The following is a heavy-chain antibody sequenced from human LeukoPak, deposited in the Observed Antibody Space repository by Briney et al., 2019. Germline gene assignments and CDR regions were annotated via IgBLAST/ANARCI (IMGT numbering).Heavy chain of an antibody. CDR2: ISFGGDT. V-gene: IGHV4-39*01. J-gene: IGHJ4*02. CDR3: ARQANGVFDY. CDR1: GDSINRRSYY. Sequence: PSESLTLTCTVSGDSINRRSYYWAWIRQPPGKGLEWIGSISFGGDTDHNPSLRSRVTITEDMSKNHFSLRLTSVTAADTAVYYCARQANGVFDYWGQGTLVTVSS. D-gene: IGHD2-8*01.